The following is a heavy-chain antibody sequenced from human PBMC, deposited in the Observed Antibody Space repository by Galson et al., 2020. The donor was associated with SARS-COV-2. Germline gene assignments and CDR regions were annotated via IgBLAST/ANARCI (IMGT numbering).Heavy chain of an antibody. D-gene: IGHD7-27*01. J-gene: IGHJ4*02. CDR3: ARGDMGNDYCYS. V-gene: IGHV3-74*01. CDR1: EITFSSYW. CDR2: IYSEGSNT. Sequence: GGSMRLSFAAFEITFSSYWMHWFRQAPGKGLVWVSRIYSEGSNTSYADSVKGRFTISGDNAKNPLYMQMNSRRAEDTAVYYCARGDMGNDYCYSSGQGTLVTVSS.